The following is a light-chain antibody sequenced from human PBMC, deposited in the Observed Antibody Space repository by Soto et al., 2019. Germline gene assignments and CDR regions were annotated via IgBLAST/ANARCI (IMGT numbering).Light chain of an antibody. V-gene: IGLV4-69*01. J-gene: IGLJ2*01. CDR2: VNSDGSH. Sequence: QSVLTQSPSASASLGASVNLTCTLSSGHSNYAIAWHQQQPEKGPRYLMKVNSDGSHFKGDGIPDRFSGSSSGAERCLTISSLQSEDEADYYCQTWGTGSVVFGGGTKLTVL. CDR1: SGHSNYA. CDR3: QTWGTGSVV.